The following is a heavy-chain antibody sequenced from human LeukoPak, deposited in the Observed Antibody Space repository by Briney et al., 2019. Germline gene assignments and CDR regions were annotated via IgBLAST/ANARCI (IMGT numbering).Heavy chain of an antibody. V-gene: IGHV4-39*07. D-gene: IGHD6-19*01. Sequence: SETLSLTYTVSGGSISSSSYYWGWIRQPPGKGLEWIGSIYYSGSTYYNPSLKSRVTISVDTSKNQFSLKLSSVTAADTAVYYCARDPSAVAGFFDYWGQGTLATVSS. CDR1: GGSISSSSYY. J-gene: IGHJ4*02. CDR3: ARDPSAVAGFFDY. CDR2: IYYSGST.